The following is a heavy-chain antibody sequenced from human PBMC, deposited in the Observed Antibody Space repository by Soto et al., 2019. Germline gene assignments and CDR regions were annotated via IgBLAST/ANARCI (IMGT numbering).Heavy chain of an antibody. CDR1: GFTFSDYY. CDR2: LSGSSSNT. V-gene: IGHV3-11*05. CDR3: ARALSSSSWYFDS. Sequence: GGSLRLSCAAAGFTFSDYYMSWIRQAPGKGLEWLSYLSGSSSNTNYADSVKGRFTISRDNAKNSLYLQMNSLRAEDTAVYYCARALSSSSWYFDSWGQGTLVTVSS. J-gene: IGHJ4*02. D-gene: IGHD6-13*01.